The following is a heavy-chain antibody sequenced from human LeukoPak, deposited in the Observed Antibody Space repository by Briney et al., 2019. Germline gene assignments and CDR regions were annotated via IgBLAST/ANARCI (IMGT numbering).Heavy chain of an antibody. Sequence: GGSLRLSCAASGFTFSSYTMSWVRQAPGKGLEWVSSISSSSNYIYYADSVKGRFTISRDNAKNSLFLQMNSPRAEDTAVYFCAREPSKQHLDIWGQGTLVSVSS. J-gene: IGHJ4*02. CDR3: AREPSKQHLDI. CDR1: GFTFSSYT. V-gene: IGHV3-21*01. D-gene: IGHD6-13*01. CDR2: ISSSSNYI.